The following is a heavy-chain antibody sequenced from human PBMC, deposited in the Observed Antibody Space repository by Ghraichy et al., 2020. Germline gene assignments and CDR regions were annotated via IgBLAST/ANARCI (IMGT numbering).Heavy chain of an antibody. J-gene: IGHJ6*02. CDR2: IIPIFGTA. Sequence: SVKVSCKASGGTFSSYAISWVRQAPGQGLEWMGGIIPIFGTANYAQKFQGRVTITADESTSTAYMELSSLRSEDTAVYYCARDLYDFGGMDVWGQGTTVTVSS. CDR3: ARDLYDFGGMDV. CDR1: GGTFSSYA. D-gene: IGHD3-3*01. V-gene: IGHV1-69*13.